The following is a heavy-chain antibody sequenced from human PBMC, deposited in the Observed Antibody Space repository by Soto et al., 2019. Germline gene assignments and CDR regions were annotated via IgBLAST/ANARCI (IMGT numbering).Heavy chain of an antibody. Sequence: LRLSCAASGFTFSSYSMNWVRQAPGKGLEWVSSISSSSYIYYADSVKGRFTISRDNAKNSLYLQMNSLRAEDTAVYYCARAHAFPRAFDYWGQGTLVTVSS. CDR2: ISSSSYI. V-gene: IGHV3-21*01. J-gene: IGHJ4*02. CDR1: GFTFSSYS. CDR3: ARAHAFPRAFDY.